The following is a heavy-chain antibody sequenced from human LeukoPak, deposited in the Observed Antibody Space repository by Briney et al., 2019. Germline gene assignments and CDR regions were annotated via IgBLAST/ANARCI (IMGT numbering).Heavy chain of an antibody. Sequence: GGSLRLSYAASGFTFSSYGMHWVRQAPGKGLEWVAVISYDGSNKYYADSVKGRFTISRDNSKNTLYLQMNSLRAEDTAVYYCARHISGSDAFDIWGQGTMVTVSS. CDR3: ARHISGSDAFDI. CDR2: ISYDGSNK. J-gene: IGHJ3*02. V-gene: IGHV3-30*03. D-gene: IGHD6-19*01. CDR1: GFTFSSYG.